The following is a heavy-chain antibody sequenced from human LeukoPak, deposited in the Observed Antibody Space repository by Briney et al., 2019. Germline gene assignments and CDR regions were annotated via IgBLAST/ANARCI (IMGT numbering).Heavy chain of an antibody. CDR3: ARAMITFGGVIVILFDY. D-gene: IGHD3-16*02. V-gene: IGHV1-18*01. CDR2: ISAYNGNT. Sequence: PLASVKVSCKASGYIFTSYGISWVRQAPGQGLEWMGWISAYNGNTNYAQKLQGRVTMTTDTSTTTAYMELRSLRSDDTAVYYCARAMITFGGVIVILFDYWGQGTLVTVSS. CDR1: GYIFTSYG. J-gene: IGHJ4*02.